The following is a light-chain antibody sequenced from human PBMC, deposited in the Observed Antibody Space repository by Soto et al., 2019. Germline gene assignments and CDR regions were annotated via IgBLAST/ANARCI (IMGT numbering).Light chain of an antibody. CDR2: AAS. CDR1: QGISTY. J-gene: IGKJ5*01. V-gene: IGKV1-9*01. CDR3: QHFAGLPIT. Sequence: DNTLNHSISFLPGSKLDRLKITCRASQGISTYLAWYQQKPGKAPNLLIYAASTLQTGVPSRFSGSAFGTEFTLTISSLQPEDFATYYCQHFAGLPITSGQGTRLEVK.